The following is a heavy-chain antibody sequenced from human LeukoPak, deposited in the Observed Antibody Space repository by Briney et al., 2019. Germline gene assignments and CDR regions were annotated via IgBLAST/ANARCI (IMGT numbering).Heavy chain of an antibody. CDR3: ARVPTAMVTNYYDSSGHTDDY. J-gene: IGHJ4*02. D-gene: IGHD3-22*01. Sequence: PSETLSLICTVSGGSISSGGYYLSWIRQHPGKGLEWIVYIYYSGSTYYNPSLKSRVTISVDTSKNQFSLKLSSVTAADTAVYYCARVPTAMVTNYYDSSGHTDDYWGQGTLVTVSS. CDR2: IYYSGST. V-gene: IGHV4-31*03. CDR1: GGSISSGGYY.